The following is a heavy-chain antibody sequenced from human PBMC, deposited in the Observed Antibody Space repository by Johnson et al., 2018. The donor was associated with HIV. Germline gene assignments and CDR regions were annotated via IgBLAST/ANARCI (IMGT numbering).Heavy chain of an antibody. Sequence: LVESGGGLVQPGRSLRLSCAASGFTFDDYAMHWVRQAPGKGLEWVSCISWNSGSIGYADSVKGRFSISRDNAKNSLYLQMNSLRAEDTALYYCARHYDILTDPDAFDVWGQGTMVTVSS. J-gene: IGHJ3*01. CDR1: GFTFDDYA. D-gene: IGHD3-9*01. V-gene: IGHV3-9*01. CDR2: ISWNSGSI. CDR3: ARHYDILTDPDAFDV.